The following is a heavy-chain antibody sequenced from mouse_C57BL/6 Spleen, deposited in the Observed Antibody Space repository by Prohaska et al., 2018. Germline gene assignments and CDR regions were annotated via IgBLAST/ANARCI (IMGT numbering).Heavy chain of an antibody. J-gene: IGHJ3*01. CDR3: AIWANWDWFAD. CDR2: IHTLDSDT. CDR1: GYTFTSYW. V-gene: IGHV1-74*01. Sequence: QVQLQQPGAELVKPGASVKVSCKASGYTFTSYWMHWVKQRPGQGLEWIGRIHTLDSDTNYNQKFKGNATLTVDKYSSTVYLQLSSLTSEDSAVYYCAIWANWDWFADWGQGTLVTVSA. D-gene: IGHD4-1*01.